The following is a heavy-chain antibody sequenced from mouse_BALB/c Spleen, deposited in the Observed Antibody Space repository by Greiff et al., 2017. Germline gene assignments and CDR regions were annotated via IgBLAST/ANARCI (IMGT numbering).Heavy chain of an antibody. J-gene: IGHJ4*01. CDR2: ISYSGST. CDR3: ARGRQLGRHYYGMDC. D-gene: IGHD3-2*01. CDR1: GYSITSDYA. V-gene: IGHV3-2*02. Sequence: EVQLVESGPGLVKPSQSLSLTCTVTGYSITSDYAWNWIRQFPGNKLEWMGYISYSGSTSYNPSLKSRISITRDTSKNQFFLQLNSVATEDTATYCGARGRQLGRHYYGMDCWGQGTSVTVSS.